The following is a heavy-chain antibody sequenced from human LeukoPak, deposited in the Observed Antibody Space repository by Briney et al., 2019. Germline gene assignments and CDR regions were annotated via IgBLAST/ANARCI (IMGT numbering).Heavy chain of an antibody. CDR1: GFTFDDYA. J-gene: IGHJ4*02. V-gene: IGHV3-9*01. Sequence: PGRSLRLSCAASGFTFDDYAMHWVRQAPGRGLEWVSGISWNRGSIGYADSVKGRFTISRDNAKNSLYLQMNSLRAEDTALYYCAKASLTTVTTLSVDYWGQGTLVTVSS. CDR2: ISWNRGSI. CDR3: AKASLTTVTTLSVDY. D-gene: IGHD4-17*01.